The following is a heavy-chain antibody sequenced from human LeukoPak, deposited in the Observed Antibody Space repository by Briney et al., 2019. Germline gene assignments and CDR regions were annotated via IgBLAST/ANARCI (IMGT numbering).Heavy chain of an antibody. D-gene: IGHD5-12*01. CDR2: IIPIFGTA. CDR3: ARVGKVSGYDYLFTHPYYFDY. V-gene: IGHV1-69*13. CDR1: GGTFISYA. Sequence: GASVKVSCKASGGTFISYAISWVRQAPGQGLEWMGGIIPIFGTANYAQKFQGRVTITADESTSTAYMELSSLRSEDTAVYYCARVGKVSGYDYLFTHPYYFDYWGQGTLVTVSS. J-gene: IGHJ4*02.